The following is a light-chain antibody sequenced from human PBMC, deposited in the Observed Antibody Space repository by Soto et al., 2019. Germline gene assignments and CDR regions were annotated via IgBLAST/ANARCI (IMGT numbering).Light chain of an antibody. V-gene: IGKV1-5*03. CDR1: QYVSSW. J-gene: IGKJ1*01. CDR2: KSS. CDR3: QQYNSYPWT. Sequence: DIQMTQSPSTLSASVGDRVTITCRPSQYVSSWLAWYQQKPGKAPNLLIYKSSSLESGVPSRFSGSGSGTECTLTISSLQPDDFATYYCQQYNSYPWTFGQGTRVEIK.